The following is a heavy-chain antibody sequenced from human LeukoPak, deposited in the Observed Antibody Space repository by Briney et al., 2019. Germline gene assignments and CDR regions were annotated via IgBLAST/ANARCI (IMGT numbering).Heavy chain of an antibody. V-gene: IGHV3-30-3*01. CDR1: GFIFSNYP. CDR2: ISADGNNE. J-gene: IGHJ4*02. Sequence: GGSLRLSCAASGFIFSNYPMHWVRQAPGKGLEWVAVISADGNNEHYADSAKGRFTLSRDNAKSTAYLQMNSLRSEDTAVYYCARNDPDSSEDWGQGTLVTVSS. CDR3: ARNDPDSSED. D-gene: IGHD3-22*01.